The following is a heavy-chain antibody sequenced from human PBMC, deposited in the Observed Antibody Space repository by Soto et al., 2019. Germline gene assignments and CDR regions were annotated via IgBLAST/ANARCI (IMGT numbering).Heavy chain of an antibody. CDR2: IYWDDDK. Sequence: QITLKESGPTLVKPTQTLTLTCTFSGFSLTTRGVGVGWIRQPPGKALECLALIYWDDDKRYSPSLQSRLSIXQXTXINHGVLTMTNVDPVDTATYYCAHSPNYYQYDWFDPWGQGTLVSVSS. D-gene: IGHD3-16*01. V-gene: IGHV2-5*02. CDR3: AHSPNYYQYDWFDP. J-gene: IGHJ5*02. CDR1: GFSLTTRGVG.